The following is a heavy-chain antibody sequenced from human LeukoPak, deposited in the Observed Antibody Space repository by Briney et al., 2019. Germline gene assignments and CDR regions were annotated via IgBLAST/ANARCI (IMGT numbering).Heavy chain of an antibody. J-gene: IGHJ4*02. CDR1: GFTFSNYW. V-gene: IGHV3-49*04. CDR3: TREVHYDILTGYFDY. Sequence: PGGSLRLSCAASGFTFSNYWIHWVRQAPGKGLEWVGFIRSKAYGGTTEYAASVKGRFTISRDDSKSIAYLQMNSLKTEDTAVYYCTREVHYDILTGYFDYWGQGTLVTVSS. CDR2: IRSKAYGGTT. D-gene: IGHD3-9*01.